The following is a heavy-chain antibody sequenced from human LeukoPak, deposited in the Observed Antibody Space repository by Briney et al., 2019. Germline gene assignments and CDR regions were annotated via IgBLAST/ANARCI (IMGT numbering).Heavy chain of an antibody. CDR2: IYPGDSDT. CDR1: GYSFTSYW. Sequence: KPGESLKISCKGSGYSFTSYWIGWVRQMPGKGLEWMGIIYPGDSDTRYSPSFQGQVTISANKSISTAYLQWSSLKASDTAMYYCARTAIAARKWPRAFDIWGQGTMVTVSS. D-gene: IGHD6-6*01. V-gene: IGHV5-51*03. J-gene: IGHJ3*02. CDR3: ARTAIAARKWPRAFDI.